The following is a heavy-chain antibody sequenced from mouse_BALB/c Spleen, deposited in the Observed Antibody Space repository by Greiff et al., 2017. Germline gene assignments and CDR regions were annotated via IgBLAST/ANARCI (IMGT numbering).Heavy chain of an antibody. V-gene: IGHV5-6-3*01. J-gene: IGHJ1*01. D-gene: IGHD2-2*01. Sequence: DVQLVEYGGDLVKPGGSLKLSCAASGFTFSSYGMSWVRQTPDKRLELVATINSNGGSTYYPDSVKGRFTISRDNAKNTLYLQMSSLKSEDTAMYYCARGLWLRRLYWYFDVWGAGTTVTVSS. CDR2: INSNGGST. CDR3: ARGLWLRRLYWYFDV. CDR1: GFTFSSYG.